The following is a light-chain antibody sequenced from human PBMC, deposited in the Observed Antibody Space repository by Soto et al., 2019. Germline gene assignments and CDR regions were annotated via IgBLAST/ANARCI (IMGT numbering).Light chain of an antibody. CDR1: HSVSSNY. CDR2: DVS. J-gene: IGKJ1*01. CDR3: QQYGISPT. Sequence: EIVLTQSPGTLSLSPGERATLSCRSSHSVSSNYLAWYQQKPGQAPRLLIYDVSSRATGIPDRFSGSGSGTYFTLTIGSLEPVDFEVYYCQQYGISPTLGHLTKVELK. V-gene: IGKV3-20*01.